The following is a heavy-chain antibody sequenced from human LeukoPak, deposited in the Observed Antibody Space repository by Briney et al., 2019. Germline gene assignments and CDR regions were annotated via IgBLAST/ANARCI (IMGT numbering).Heavy chain of an antibody. Sequence: PSETLSLTCTVSGASIYSSSYYWSWIRQPPGKGLEWIGEINHRGSTSYNPSLKSRLTISKDKFKNQFSLKLTSVTVADTAVYFCARVKAVAGTLPHLLDYWGQGTLVTVSS. V-gene: IGHV4-39*07. D-gene: IGHD6-19*01. CDR3: ARVKAVAGTLPHLLDY. CDR2: INHRGST. CDR1: GASIYSSSYY. J-gene: IGHJ4*01.